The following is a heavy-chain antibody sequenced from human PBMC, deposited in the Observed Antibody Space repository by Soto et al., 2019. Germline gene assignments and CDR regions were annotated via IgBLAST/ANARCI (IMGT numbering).Heavy chain of an antibody. CDR3: ARDSPVAGSYYGMDV. CDR1: GGSISSYY. J-gene: IGHJ6*02. Sequence: SETLSLTCTVSGGSISSYYWSWIRQPPGKGLEWIGYIYYSGTTNYNPSLKSRVTLSIDTSKRQFSLNLNSVTAADTAVYYCARDSPVAGSYYGMDVWGRGTTVTVSS. CDR2: IYYSGTT. D-gene: IGHD6-19*01. V-gene: IGHV4-59*01.